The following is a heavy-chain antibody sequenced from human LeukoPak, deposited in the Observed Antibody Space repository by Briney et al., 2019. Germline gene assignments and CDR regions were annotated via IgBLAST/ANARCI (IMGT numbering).Heavy chain of an antibody. J-gene: IGHJ4*02. CDR3: AREDYYDSSGYYDY. CDR1: GFTFSSYW. Sequence: GGSLRLSCAASGFTFSSYWMHWVRQAPGKGLVWVSRINSDGSSTSYADSVKGRFTISRDNAKSTLYLQMNSLRAEDTAVYYCAREDYYDSSGYYDYWGQGTLVTVSS. V-gene: IGHV3-74*01. CDR2: INSDGSST. D-gene: IGHD3-22*01.